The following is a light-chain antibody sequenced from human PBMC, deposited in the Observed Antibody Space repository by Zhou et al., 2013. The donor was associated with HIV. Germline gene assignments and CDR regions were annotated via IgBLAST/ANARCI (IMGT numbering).Light chain of an antibody. CDR1: HTISANY. V-gene: IGKV3D-20*02. CDR2: GAS. CDR3: QHRSNWPRVT. J-gene: IGKJ4*01. Sequence: EIVLTQSPGTLSLSPGEGATLSCRASHTISANYLAWYQQKPGQAPRLLVYGASTRATGIPDRFTGSGSGTDFTLTISSLEPEDFAVYFCQHRSNWPRVTFGGGTKVEIK.